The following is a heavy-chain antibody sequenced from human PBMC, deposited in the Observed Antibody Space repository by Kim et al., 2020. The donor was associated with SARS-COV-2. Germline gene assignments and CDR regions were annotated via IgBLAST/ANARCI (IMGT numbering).Heavy chain of an antibody. D-gene: IGHD3-10*01. CDR2: IWYDGSNK. CDR3: AKERHYGSGIDD. V-gene: IGHV3-33*06. J-gene: IGHJ4*02. Sequence: GGSRRLSCAASGFTFSSYGMNWVRQAPGKGLEWVAVIWYDGSNKYYADSVKGRFTISRDNSKNTLYLQMNSLRAEDTAVYYCAKERHYGSGIDDWGQGTL. CDR1: GFTFSSYG.